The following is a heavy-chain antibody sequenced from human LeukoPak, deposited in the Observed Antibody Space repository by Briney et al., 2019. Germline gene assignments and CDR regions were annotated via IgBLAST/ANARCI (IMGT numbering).Heavy chain of an antibody. Sequence: GGSLRLSCAASGFAFTSNDMTWVRQAPGKGLEWVAFISSNGRNKNYADSVKGRFTISRDNSKNTLYLETNSLRDEDTAVYYCARDLAGTFDYWGQGTLVTVSS. D-gene: IGHD1-7*01. V-gene: IGHV3-30*03. J-gene: IGHJ4*02. CDR2: ISSNGRNK. CDR1: GFAFTSND. CDR3: ARDLAGTFDY.